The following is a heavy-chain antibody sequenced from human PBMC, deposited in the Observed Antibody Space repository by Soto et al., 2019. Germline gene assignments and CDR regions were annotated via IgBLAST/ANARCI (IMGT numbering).Heavy chain of an antibody. CDR1: GDGVSSDTAA. CDR3: ARDGMLGYDLHFDP. D-gene: IGHD5-12*01. J-gene: IGHJ5*02. V-gene: IGHV6-1*01. CDR2: TYYRSTWHY. Sequence: SQTLSLTCAILGDGVSSDTAAWNWIRQSPSRGLEWLGRTYYRSTWHYDYAVSVRGRITINPDTSKNHFSLQLTSVTPEDTAMYYCARDGMLGYDLHFDPWGQGPLVTVSS.